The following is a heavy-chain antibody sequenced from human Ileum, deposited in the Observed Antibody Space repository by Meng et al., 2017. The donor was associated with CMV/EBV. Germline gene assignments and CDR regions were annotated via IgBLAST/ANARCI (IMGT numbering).Heavy chain of an antibody. J-gene: IGHJ3*01. D-gene: IGHD3-16*01. Sequence: ASVKVPCKASGYTFTSYHVHWVRQAPGRGLEWMGIISPSGGRATYAQRFQERIPLTRDTSTNTVYMAMTRLTSDDAATYFCTGGGRWAHDALDVWGQGTMVTVSS. CDR3: TGGGRWAHDALDV. V-gene: IGHV1-46*01. CDR2: ISPSGGRA. CDR1: GYTFTSYH.